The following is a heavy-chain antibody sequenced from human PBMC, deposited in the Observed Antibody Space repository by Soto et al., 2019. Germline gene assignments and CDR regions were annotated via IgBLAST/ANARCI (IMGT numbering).Heavy chain of an antibody. Sequence: SETLSLTFTVSGCSISRSSYYWGWIRQPPGKGLEWIGSIYYSGSTYYNPSLKSRVTISVDTSKNQFSLKLSSVTAADKAVYYCARMNPQINWFDPWGQGTLVTVSS. CDR1: GCSISRSSYY. CDR2: IYYSGST. V-gene: IGHV4-39*01. CDR3: ARMNPQINWFDP. J-gene: IGHJ5*02.